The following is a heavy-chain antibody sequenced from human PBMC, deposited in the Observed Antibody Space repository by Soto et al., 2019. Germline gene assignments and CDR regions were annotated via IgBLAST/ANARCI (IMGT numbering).Heavy chain of an antibody. D-gene: IGHD4-4*01. J-gene: IGHJ4*03. CDR1: GDSVSSNSAA. CDR3: AGTSVYSTYDFDF. CDR2: TYYRSRWYN. Sequence: SQTLSLTCAISGDSVSSNSAAWNWIRQSPSRGLEWLGRTYYRSRWYNDYAVSVKSRITINPDTSKNQFSLQLTSVTPEDTAVFYCAGTSVYSTYDFDFWGQGTMVTVSS. V-gene: IGHV6-1*01.